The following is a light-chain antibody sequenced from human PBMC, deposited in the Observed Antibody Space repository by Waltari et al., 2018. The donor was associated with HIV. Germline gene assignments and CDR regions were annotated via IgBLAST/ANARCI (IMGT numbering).Light chain of an antibody. CDR1: RPNIENDH. CDR2: KDT. Sequence: QSVLTQPPSASGAPGQRVTISCSGSRPNIENDHVYWYQQFPGAAPKLLIYKDTQRPSGVPDRFTGSKSGTSASLAIGGLRSDDEADYYCVGWDSRLRGYVFGAGTKVTVL. CDR3: VGWDSRLRGYV. V-gene: IGLV1-47*01. J-gene: IGLJ1*01.